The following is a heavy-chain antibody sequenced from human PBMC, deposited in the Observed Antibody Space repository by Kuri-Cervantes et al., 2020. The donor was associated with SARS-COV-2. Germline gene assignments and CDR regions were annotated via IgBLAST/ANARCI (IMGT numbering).Heavy chain of an antibody. CDR1: GGSISSGGYY. J-gene: IGHJ4*02. CDR2: IYYDGRT. Sequence: SETLSLTCTVSGGSISSGGYYWGWIRQPPGKGLEFIGTIYYDGRTYYNTSLKSRVTISVDTFKNQFSLKLSSVTAADTAVYYCARHDYWGQGTLVTVSS. V-gene: IGHV4-39*01. CDR3: ARHDY.